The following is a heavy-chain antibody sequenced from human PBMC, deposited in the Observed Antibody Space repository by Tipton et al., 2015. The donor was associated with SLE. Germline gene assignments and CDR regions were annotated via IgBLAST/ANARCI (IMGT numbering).Heavy chain of an antibody. CDR3: ARQQQLGLLLDY. CDR2: ISSSSSYI. CDR1: GFTFSSYG. V-gene: IGHV3-21*01. J-gene: IGHJ4*02. D-gene: IGHD6-13*01. Sequence: SLRLSCAASGFTFSSYGMHWVRQAPGKGLEWVSSISSSSSYIYYADSVKGRFTISRDNAKNSLYLQMNSLRAEDTAVYYCARQQQLGLLLDYWGQGTLVTVSS.